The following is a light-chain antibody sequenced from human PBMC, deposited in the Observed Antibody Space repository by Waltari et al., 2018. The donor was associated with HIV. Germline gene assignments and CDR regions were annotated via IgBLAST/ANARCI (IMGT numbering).Light chain of an antibody. CDR2: GAS. V-gene: IGKV1-9*01. Sequence: DIQLTQSPSFLSASVGDRVTITCRASEDIDNYLARYQQRPGKAPKLQIYGASTLQSGVQSRFSGSGSGTEFTLTISSLQPEDFATYFCQQLSTYPITFGQGTRLEIK. J-gene: IGKJ5*01. CDR3: QQLSTYPIT. CDR1: EDIDNY.